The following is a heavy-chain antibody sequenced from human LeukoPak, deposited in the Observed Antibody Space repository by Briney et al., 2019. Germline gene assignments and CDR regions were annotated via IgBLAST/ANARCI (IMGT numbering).Heavy chain of an antibody. J-gene: IGHJ3*02. CDR2: IKQDGSEK. D-gene: IGHD1-26*01. CDR1: GFTFNYW. CDR3: GRGGGYSGSFYDAFDI. V-gene: IGHV3-7*04. Sequence: GGSLRLSCAASGFTFNYWMSWVRQAPGKGLEWVANIKQDGSEKFYVDSVKGRFTISRDNAKNSLDLQMNSLRAEDTAVYYCGRGGGYSGSFYDAFDIWGQGTMVTVS.